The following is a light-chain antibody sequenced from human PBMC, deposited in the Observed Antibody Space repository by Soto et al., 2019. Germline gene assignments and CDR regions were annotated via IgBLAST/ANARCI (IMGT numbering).Light chain of an antibody. J-gene: IGKJ5*01. CDR3: QQYGGSPIT. Sequence: ETVMTQSPATLSVSPGERATLSCRASQTVNTFLAWYQQKPGQAPRLLIYGASTRASGVPARFSGSGSGTEFTLTITRLEPEDFALYYCQQYGGSPITFGLGTRLEIK. CDR1: QTVNTF. CDR2: GAS. V-gene: IGKV3-15*01.